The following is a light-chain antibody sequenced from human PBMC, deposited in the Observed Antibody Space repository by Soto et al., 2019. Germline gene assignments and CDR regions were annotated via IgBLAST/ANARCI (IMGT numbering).Light chain of an antibody. CDR1: SSDVGADNY. Sequence: QSVLTQPASVSGSPGQSITISCTGTSSDVGADNYVCWYQQHPGKVPKLLIYEVTNRPSGVSSRFSGSKSGNTASLTISGLQAEDEADYYCSSYVSGNTVVFGGGTKVTVL. CDR3: SSYVSGNTVV. V-gene: IGLV2-14*01. J-gene: IGLJ3*02. CDR2: EVT.